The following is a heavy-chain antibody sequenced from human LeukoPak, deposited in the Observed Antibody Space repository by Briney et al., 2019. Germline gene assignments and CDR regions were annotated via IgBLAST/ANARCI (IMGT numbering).Heavy chain of an antibody. D-gene: IGHD6-19*01. Sequence: LVKVSCKASGGTFSSYAISWVRQAPGQGLEWMGGIIPIFGTANYAQKFQGRVTITADESTSTAYMELSSLRSEDTAVYYCARAVAVAAYYFDYWGQGTLVTVSS. CDR3: ARAVAVAAYYFDY. CDR1: GGTFSSYA. J-gene: IGHJ4*02. V-gene: IGHV1-69*01. CDR2: IIPIFGTA.